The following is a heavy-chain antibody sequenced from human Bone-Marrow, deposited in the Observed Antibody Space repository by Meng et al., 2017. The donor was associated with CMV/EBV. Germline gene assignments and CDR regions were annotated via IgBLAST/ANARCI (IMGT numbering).Heavy chain of an antibody. CDR3: ARDRSYYDFWSGYYPDYYYYGMDV. CDR1: GFTFSSYS. Sequence: GESLKISCAASGFTFSSYSMNWVRQAPGRGLEWVSYFGHTDNTKYYADSVKDRFTISRDNAKNSLYLQMNSLRAEDTAVYYCARDRSYYDFWSGYYPDYYYYGMDVWGQGTTVTVSS. D-gene: IGHD3-3*01. J-gene: IGHJ6*02. CDR2: FGHTDNTK. V-gene: IGHV3-48*04.